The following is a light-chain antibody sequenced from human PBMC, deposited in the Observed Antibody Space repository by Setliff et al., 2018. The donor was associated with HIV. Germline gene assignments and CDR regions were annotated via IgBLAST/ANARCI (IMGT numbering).Light chain of an antibody. CDR2: DVS. J-gene: IGLJ1*01. Sequence: QSALTQPRSVSGSPGQSVTISCTGTSTDVGNYNYVSWYRHHPGKAPELVIFDVSKRPLGVPARFSGSKSGDTASLTISGLQPEDEADYSCCSYAGSHTYVFGTGTKFT. CDR1: STDVGNYNY. CDR3: CSYAGSHTYV. V-gene: IGLV2-11*01.